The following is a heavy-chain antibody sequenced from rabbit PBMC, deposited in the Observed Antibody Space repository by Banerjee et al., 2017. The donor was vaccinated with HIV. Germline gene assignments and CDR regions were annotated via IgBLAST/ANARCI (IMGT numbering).Heavy chain of an antibody. J-gene: IGHJ4*01. V-gene: IGHV1S45*01. CDR3: ARVTGSVWGVGFGL. CDR1: GFDLSSYYY. D-gene: IGHD4-1*01. CDR2: IYTGGGTT. Sequence: QEQLEESGGGLVKPEGSLTLTCKASGFDLSSYYYMCWVRQAPGKGLELIACIYTGGGTTYYASWAKGRFTISKTSSTTVTLQMTSLTAADTATYFCARVTGSVWGVGFGLWGPGTLVTVS.